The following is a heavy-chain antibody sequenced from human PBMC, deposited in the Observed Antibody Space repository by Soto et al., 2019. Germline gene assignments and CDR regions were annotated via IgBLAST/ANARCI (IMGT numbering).Heavy chain of an antibody. CDR3: ASKLTFGASSDY. Sequence: EVQLLESGGGLVQPGESLRLSCAASGFTFSNYAMNWVRQAPGKGLEWVSTISGSGETTYYADSVKGRFTMSRDNSRKTLYLQLNSLRAEDTAVYYCASKLTFGASSDYWGQGTLVTVSS. CDR2: ISGSGETT. V-gene: IGHV3-23*01. D-gene: IGHD3-10*01. J-gene: IGHJ4*02. CDR1: GFTFSNYA.